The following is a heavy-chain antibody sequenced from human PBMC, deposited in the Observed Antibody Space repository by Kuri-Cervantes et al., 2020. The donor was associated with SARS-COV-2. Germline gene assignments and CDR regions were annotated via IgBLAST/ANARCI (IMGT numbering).Heavy chain of an antibody. V-gene: IGHV3-30*03. J-gene: IGHJ4*02. CDR1: GFTFSNAW. CDR3: ARDGKWEIFEALDS. D-gene: IGHD1-26*01. CDR2: VSEDGTSK. Sequence: GESLKISCAASGFTFSNAWMSWVRQAPGKGLEWVARVSEDGTSKHYADSVQGRFTISRDNSKNTVSLQMNSLKTEDTAVYTCARDGKWEIFEALDSWGQGTLVTVSS.